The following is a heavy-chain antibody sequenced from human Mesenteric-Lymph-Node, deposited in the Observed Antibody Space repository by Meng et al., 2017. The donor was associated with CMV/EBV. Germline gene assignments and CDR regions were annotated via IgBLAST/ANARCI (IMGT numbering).Heavy chain of an antibody. J-gene: IGHJ4*02. V-gene: IGHV3-7*01. CDR3: ASMPVPAYCGGDCYSLPDY. Sequence: GESLKISCAASGFTFSSYWMSWVRQAPGKGLEWVANIKQDGSEKYYVDSVKGRFTISRDNAKNSLYLQMNSLRAEDTAVYYCASMPVPAYCGGDCYSLPDYWGQGTLVTVSS. CDR2: IKQDGSEK. D-gene: IGHD2-21*01. CDR1: GFTFSSYW.